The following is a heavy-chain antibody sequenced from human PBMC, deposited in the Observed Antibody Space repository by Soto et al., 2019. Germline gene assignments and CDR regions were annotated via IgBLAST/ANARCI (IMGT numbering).Heavy chain of an antibody. CDR3: ARRVGGSRRYCNK. CDR2: IFPRGSDT. V-gene: IGHV5-51*01. J-gene: IGHJ1*01. Sequence: GESLKISCRGSGYSFNSYWIAWVRQMPGKGLEWMGIIFPRGSDTRYSPSFRGQVTISADRSITTAYLQWNSLKASDSAIYYCARRVGGSRRYCNKRGQGT. CDR1: GYSFNSYW. D-gene: IGHD4-4*01.